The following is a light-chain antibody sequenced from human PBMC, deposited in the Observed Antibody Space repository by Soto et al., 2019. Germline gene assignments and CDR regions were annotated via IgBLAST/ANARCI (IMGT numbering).Light chain of an antibody. CDR3: QQYGSSPYT. V-gene: IGKV3-20*01. CDR2: IAS. CDR1: QSVSRSY. Sequence: EVVLTQSPGTLSLSPGERATLSCRACQSVSRSYLAWYQQKPGQAPRLLIYIASSRATGIPDRFSGSGSGTDFTLTISRLEPEDFAMYYCQQYGSSPYTFGQGTKLEIK. J-gene: IGKJ2*01.